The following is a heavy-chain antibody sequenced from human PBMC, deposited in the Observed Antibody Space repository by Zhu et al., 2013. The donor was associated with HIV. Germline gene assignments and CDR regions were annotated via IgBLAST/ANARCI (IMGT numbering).Heavy chain of an antibody. V-gene: IGHV1-69*01. Sequence: QVQLVQSGAEVKKPGSSVKVSCKASGGTFSSYAISWVRQAPGQGLEWMGGIIPIFGTANYAQKFQGRVTITADESTSTAYMELSSLRSEDTAVYYCARERSDCSSTSCYAGKLDYWGQGTLVTVSS. D-gene: IGHD2-2*01. CDR3: ARERSDCSSTSCYAGKLDY. CDR1: GGTFSSYA. J-gene: IGHJ4*02. CDR2: IIPIFGTA.